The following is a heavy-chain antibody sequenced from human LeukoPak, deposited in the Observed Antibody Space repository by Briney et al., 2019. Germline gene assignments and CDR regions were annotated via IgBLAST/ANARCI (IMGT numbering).Heavy chain of an antibody. V-gene: IGHV3-74*01. CDR1: GFTLSSYW. CDR3: ARRRPGFFAFDI. J-gene: IGHJ3*02. Sequence: GGSLRLSCAASGFTLSSYWMHWVLQGPGQGLVWVSRINTDGTTTTYADSVKGGFTISRDNAKNTLYLQMNSLRAEDTGVYYCARRRPGFFAFDIWGQGTMVTVSS. CDR2: INTDGTTT.